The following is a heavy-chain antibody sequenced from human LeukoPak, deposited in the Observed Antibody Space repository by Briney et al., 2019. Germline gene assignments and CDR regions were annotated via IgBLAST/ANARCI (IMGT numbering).Heavy chain of an antibody. V-gene: IGHV4-61*02. Sequence: PSQTLSLTCTVSGESISSDISYWSWIRQPAGKELEWIGRVYSRGSTNYNPSLKSRVTMSVDTSKNQFSLKLSSVTAADTAVYYCARVPPFSSGWPDYWGQGTLVTVSS. CDR2: VYSRGST. J-gene: IGHJ4*02. CDR1: GESISSDISY. CDR3: ARVPPFSSGWPDY. D-gene: IGHD6-19*01.